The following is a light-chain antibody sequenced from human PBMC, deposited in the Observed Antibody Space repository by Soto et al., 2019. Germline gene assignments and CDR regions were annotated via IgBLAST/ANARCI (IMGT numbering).Light chain of an antibody. J-gene: IGLJ2*01. V-gene: IGLV2-14*03. CDR3: SSYTGSSTLV. Sequence: QSALTQPASVSGSPGQSITISCTGTSSDVGGYKDVSWYQQHPGKAPKLMIYDVTNRPSGVSNRFSGSKSGNTASLTSSGLQADDEADYYCSSYTGSSTLVFGGGTKLTVL. CDR1: SSDVGGYKD. CDR2: DVT.